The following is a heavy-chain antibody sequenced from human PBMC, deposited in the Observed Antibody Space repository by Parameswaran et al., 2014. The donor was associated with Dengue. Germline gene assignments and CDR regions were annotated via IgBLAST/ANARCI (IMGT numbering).Heavy chain of an antibody. CDR2: ISGSGGST. V-gene: IGHV3-23*01. Sequence: RWIRQPPGKGLEWVSAISGSGGSTYYADSVKGRFTISRDNSKNTLYLQMNSLRAEDTAVYYCARDSYYYYGMDVWGQGTTVTVSS. J-gene: IGHJ6*02. D-gene: IGHD3/OR15-3a*01. CDR3: ARDSYYYYGMDV.